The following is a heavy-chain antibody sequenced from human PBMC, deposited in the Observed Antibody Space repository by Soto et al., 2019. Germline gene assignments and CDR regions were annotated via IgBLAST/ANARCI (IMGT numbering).Heavy chain of an antibody. Sequence: GESLKISCKGSGYSFTSYWIGWVRQMPVKGLEWMGIIYPGDSDTRYSPSFQGQVTISADKSISTAYLQWSSLKASDTAMYYCARRASPGYSYGYYYYYMDVWGKGTTVTVSS. CDR3: ARRASPGYSYGYYYYYMDV. V-gene: IGHV5-51*01. D-gene: IGHD5-18*01. J-gene: IGHJ6*03. CDR1: GYSFTSYW. CDR2: IYPGDSDT.